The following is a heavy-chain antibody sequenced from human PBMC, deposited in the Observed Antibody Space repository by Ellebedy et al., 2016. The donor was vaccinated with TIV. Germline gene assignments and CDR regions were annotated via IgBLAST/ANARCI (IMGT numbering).Heavy chain of an antibody. CDR3: ARDDGRGYSGYEGYFDY. D-gene: IGHD5-12*01. J-gene: IGHJ4*02. CDR1: GYTFTGYY. CDR2: INPNSGGT. V-gene: IGHV1-2*02. Sequence: ASVKVSCXASGYTFTGYYMHWVRQAPGQGLEWMGWINPNSGGTNYAQKFQGRVTMTRDTSISTAYMELSRLRSDDTAVYYCARDDGRGYSGYEGYFDYWGQGTLVTVSS.